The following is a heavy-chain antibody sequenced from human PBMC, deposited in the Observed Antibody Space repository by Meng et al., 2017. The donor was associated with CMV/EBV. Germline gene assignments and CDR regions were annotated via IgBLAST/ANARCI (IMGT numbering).Heavy chain of an antibody. CDR1: GFTFSSYG. D-gene: IGHD3-3*01. Sequence: GESLKISYAASGFTFSSYGMHWVRQSPGKGLEWVAVISNDGNNKYYADSVKGRFTISRDNSKNTLYLQMNSLRAEHTAVYYCARAPRTGLGLFLLSSHWFDPWGQGTMVTVSS. V-gene: IGHV3-30*03. CDR2: ISNDGNNK. CDR3: ARAPRTGLGLFLLSSHWFDP. J-gene: IGHJ5*02.